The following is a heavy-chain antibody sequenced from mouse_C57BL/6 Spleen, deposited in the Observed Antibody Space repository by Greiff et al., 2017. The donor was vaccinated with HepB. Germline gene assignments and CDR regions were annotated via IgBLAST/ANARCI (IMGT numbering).Heavy chain of an antibody. D-gene: IGHD2-1*01. Sequence: EVKLEESGGGLVKPGGSLKLSCAASGFTFSSYTMSWVRQTPEKRLEWVATISGGGGNTYYPDSVKGRFTISRDNAKNTLYLQMSSLRSEDTALYYCAGHVGNCGAWFAYWGQGTLVTVSA. CDR1: GFTFSSYT. CDR2: ISGGGGNT. V-gene: IGHV5-9*01. J-gene: IGHJ3*01. CDR3: AGHVGNCGAWFAY.